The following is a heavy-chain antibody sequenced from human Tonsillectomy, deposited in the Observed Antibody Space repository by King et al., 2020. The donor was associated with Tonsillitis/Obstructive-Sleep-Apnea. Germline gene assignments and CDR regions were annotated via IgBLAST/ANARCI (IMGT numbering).Heavy chain of an antibody. CDR2: IYYSGST. CDR3: AREKVGETYYDFWSGSPTDAFDI. D-gene: IGHD3-3*01. Sequence: VQLQESGPGLVKPSETLSLTCTVSGGSISSYYWSWIRQPPGKGLEWIGYIYYSGSTNYNPSLKSRVTISVDTSKNRFSLKLSSVTAADTAVYYCAREKVGETYYDFWSGSPTDAFDIWGQGTMVTVSS. V-gene: IGHV4-59*01. CDR1: GGSISSYY. J-gene: IGHJ3*02.